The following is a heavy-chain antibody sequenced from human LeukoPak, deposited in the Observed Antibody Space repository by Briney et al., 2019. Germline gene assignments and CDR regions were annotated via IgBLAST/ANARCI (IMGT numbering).Heavy chain of an antibody. J-gene: IGHJ6*03. CDR1: GGSINSYY. D-gene: IGHD3-3*01. Sequence: SETLSLTCTVSGGSINSYYWSWIRQPPGKGLEWIGYIYTSGSTNYNPSLKSRVTISVDTSKNQFSLKLSSVTAADTAVYYCARAHYYFWSGYPEPPYYMDVWGKGTTVTVSS. CDR2: IYTSGST. V-gene: IGHV4-4*09. CDR3: ARAHYYFWSGYPEPPYYMDV.